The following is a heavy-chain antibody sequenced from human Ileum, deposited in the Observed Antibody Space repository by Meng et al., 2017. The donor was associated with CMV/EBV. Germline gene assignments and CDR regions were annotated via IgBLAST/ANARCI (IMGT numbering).Heavy chain of an antibody. CDR2: VWYDGSKK. D-gene: IGHD3-16*01. J-gene: IGHJ4*02. Sequence: LSCAASGFTFNNYGMHWVRQAPGKGLEWVAVVWYDGSKKCYADSVKGRFTISRDNSNNTVSLQMNSLRVEDTAIYYCARANTGGGYLDYWGQGTLVTVSS. V-gene: IGHV3-33*01. CDR3: ARANTGGGYLDY. CDR1: GFTFNNYG.